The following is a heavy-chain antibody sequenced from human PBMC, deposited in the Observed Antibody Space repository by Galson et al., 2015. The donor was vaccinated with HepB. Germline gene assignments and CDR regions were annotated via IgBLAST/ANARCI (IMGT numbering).Heavy chain of an antibody. CDR1: GFTVSNNY. J-gene: IGHJ4*02. D-gene: IGHD6-13*01. CDR2: IYVGGST. CDR3: AKESFIAATAYFDY. V-gene: IGHV3-53*01. Sequence: SLRLSCAASGFTVSNNYMTWVRQAPGKGLEWVSDIYVGGSTYYTDSVKGRFTISRDNSKNTLYLQMNSLRAEDTAGYYCAKESFIAATAYFDYWGQGTLVTVSS.